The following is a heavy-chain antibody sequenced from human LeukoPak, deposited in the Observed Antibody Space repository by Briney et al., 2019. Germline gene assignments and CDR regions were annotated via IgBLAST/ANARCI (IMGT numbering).Heavy chain of an antibody. Sequence: GGSLRLSCAASGFTFSCYAMSWVRQAPGKGLEWVSAISARGGSTYYADSVKGRFSISRDNSKNTLYLQMNSLRAEDTAVYYCAKDYYYDSSGYYSGLDDYWGQGTLVTVSS. J-gene: IGHJ4*02. D-gene: IGHD3-22*01. CDR3: AKDYYYDSSGYYSGLDDY. CDR1: GFTFSCYA. V-gene: IGHV3-23*01. CDR2: ISARGGST.